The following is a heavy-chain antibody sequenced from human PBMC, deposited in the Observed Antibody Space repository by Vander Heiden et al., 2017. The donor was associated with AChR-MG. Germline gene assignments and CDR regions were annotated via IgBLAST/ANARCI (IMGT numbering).Heavy chain of an antibody. V-gene: IGHV4-34*01. CDR2: INHRGST. J-gene: IGHJ6*02. Sequence: QVQLQQWGAGLLKPSETLSLTCAVYGGSFSGYYWSWIRQPPGKGLEWIGEINHRGSTNYNPSLKSRVTISVDTSKNQFSLKLSSVTAADTAVYYCARGRMVRGVITYYYYGMDVWGQGTTVTVSS. CDR1: GGSFSGYY. CDR3: ARGRMVRGVITYYYYGMDV. D-gene: IGHD3-10*01.